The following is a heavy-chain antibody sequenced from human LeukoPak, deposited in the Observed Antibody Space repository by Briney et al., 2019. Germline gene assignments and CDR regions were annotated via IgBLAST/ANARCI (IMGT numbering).Heavy chain of an antibody. CDR1: SFPFSSHY. Sequence: PGGSLRLSCEASSFPFSSHYMAWVRQAPGRGLEWISALNGGGGDIHYAGSVTGRFTISRDNSRNTLYLHMNSLRAEDTAIYYCAKHCDSRGSIFDHWGQGTLVTVSS. J-gene: IGHJ4*02. D-gene: IGHD3-22*01. CDR3: AKHCDSRGSIFDH. V-gene: IGHV3-23*01. CDR2: LNGGGGDI.